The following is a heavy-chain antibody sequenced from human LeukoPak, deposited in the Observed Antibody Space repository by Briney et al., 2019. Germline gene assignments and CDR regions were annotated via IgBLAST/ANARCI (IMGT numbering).Heavy chain of an antibody. Sequence: GGSLRLSCAASGFTFSSYAMSWVRQAPGKGLEWVSAISGSGGSTYYADSAKGRFTISRDNSKNTLYLQMNSLRAEDTAVYYCAKGVDIVVVPAAMRWLRSFLYFDYWGQGTLVTVSS. CDR3: AKGVDIVVVPAAMRWLRSFLYFDY. J-gene: IGHJ4*02. V-gene: IGHV3-23*01. D-gene: IGHD2-2*03. CDR2: ISGSGGST. CDR1: GFTFSSYA.